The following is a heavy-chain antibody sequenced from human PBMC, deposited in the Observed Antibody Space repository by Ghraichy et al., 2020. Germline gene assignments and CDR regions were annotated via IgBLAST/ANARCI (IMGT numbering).Heavy chain of an antibody. Sequence: GGSLRLSCVASGFTLRNYAMHWVRQAPGKGLEWVSTIGGDGVTAYYTDSVKGRFTISRDNFRNTLSLQMSSLRAEDTALYYCAKVGRAIDTTSWDLEFASWGQGTLVTVSS. CDR3: AKVGRAIDTTSWDLEFAS. J-gene: IGHJ4*02. D-gene: IGHD1-26*01. CDR2: IGGDGVTA. V-gene: IGHV3-23*01. CDR1: GFTLRNYA.